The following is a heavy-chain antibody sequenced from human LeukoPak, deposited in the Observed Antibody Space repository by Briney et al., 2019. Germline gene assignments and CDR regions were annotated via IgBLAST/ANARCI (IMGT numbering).Heavy chain of an antibody. CDR1: GYTFTTYG. CDR2: ISAYNGNT. V-gene: IGHV1-18*01. Sequence: ASVKVSCKASGYTFTTYGISWVRQAPGQGLEWMGLISAYNGNTNFAQKFQGRVTMTTDTSTSTAYMELRSLRSDDTAVYYCARDYYDNSGTSPDYWGQGTLVTVSS. CDR3: ARDYYDNSGTSPDY. J-gene: IGHJ4*02. D-gene: IGHD3-22*01.